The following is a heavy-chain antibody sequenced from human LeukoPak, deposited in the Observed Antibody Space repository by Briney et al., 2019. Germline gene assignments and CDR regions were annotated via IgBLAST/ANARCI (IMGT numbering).Heavy chain of an antibody. V-gene: IGHV4-30-4*01. CDR2: IYDSGST. D-gene: IGHD5-12*01. CDR1: GGSISSGDYY. Sequence: SETLSLTCTVSGGSISSGDYYWGWIRQPPGKCLEWSGYIYDSGSTYYNPSLKSRVTISVDTSTTQYSLKLSSVTAADTAAYYCARGAQWLRPDYWGQGTLVTVSS. CDR3: ARGAQWLRPDY. J-gene: IGHJ4*02.